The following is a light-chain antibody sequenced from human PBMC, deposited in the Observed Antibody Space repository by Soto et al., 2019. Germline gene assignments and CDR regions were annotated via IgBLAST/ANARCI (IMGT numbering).Light chain of an antibody. CDR2: EVS. CDR1: SSDVDSYNR. J-gene: IGLJ2*01. CDR3: TLYTTSTTPHVV. V-gene: IGLV2-18*01. Sequence: QSVLTQPPSVSGSPGQSVTISCTGTSSDVDSYNRVSWYQQPPGTAPKLMIYEVSNRPLGVPDRFSGSKSGSAASLTISGLQAEDEADYYCTLYTTSTTPHVVFGGGTKLTVL.